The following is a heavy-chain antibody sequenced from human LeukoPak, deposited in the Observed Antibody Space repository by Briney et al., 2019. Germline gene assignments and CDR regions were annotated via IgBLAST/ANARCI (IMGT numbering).Heavy chain of an antibody. V-gene: IGHV1-69*04. CDR2: IIPILGIA. CDR1: GGAFSSYA. D-gene: IGHD3-22*01. J-gene: IGHJ3*02. Sequence: SVKVSCKASGGAFSSYAISWVRQAPGQGLEWMGRIIPILGIANYAQKFQGRVTITADKSTSTAYMELSSLRSEDTAVYYCARDLSSSGYEDDAFDIWGQGTMVTVSS. CDR3: ARDLSSSGYEDDAFDI.